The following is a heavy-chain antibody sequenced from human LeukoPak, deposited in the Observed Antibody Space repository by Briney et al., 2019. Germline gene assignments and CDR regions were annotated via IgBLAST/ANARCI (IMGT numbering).Heavy chain of an antibody. Sequence: XXXSGGSISSSSYCWGWIRQPPGRGLEWIGEINHSGSTNYNPSLKSRVTISVNTSKKQFSMKLRSVTAADTAVYXXAXXXXXXXLXXNXXXXYWGQXXXXTVSS. CDR3: AXXXXXXXLXXNXXXXY. J-gene: IGHJ4*02. CDR1: GGSISSSSYC. CDR2: INHSGST. V-gene: IGHV4-39*07.